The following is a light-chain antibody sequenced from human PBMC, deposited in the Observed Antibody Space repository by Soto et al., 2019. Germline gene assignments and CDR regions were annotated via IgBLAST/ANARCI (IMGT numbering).Light chain of an antibody. Sequence: DIQITQSPSTLSVSVGDRVTITCWASQTISDWLAWYQQKPGKAPKLLIYKASSLESGVPSRFSGSGSGTEFTLTISSLQPDDFATYYCQQYKTYYTFGQGTKLEIK. CDR2: KAS. J-gene: IGKJ2*01. CDR1: QTISDW. CDR3: QQYKTYYT. V-gene: IGKV1-5*03.